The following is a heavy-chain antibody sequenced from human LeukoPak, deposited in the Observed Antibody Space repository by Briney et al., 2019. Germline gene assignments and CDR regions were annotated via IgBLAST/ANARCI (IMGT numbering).Heavy chain of an antibody. Sequence: SETLSLTCTVSGGSISSYYWSWIRQPPGKGLEWIGYIYYSGSTKYNPSLKSRVTISVDTSKNQFSLKLSSVTAADTAVYYCAREDGGFDYWGQGTLVTVSS. J-gene: IGHJ4*02. V-gene: IGHV4-59*01. CDR1: GGSISSYY. CDR2: IYYSGST. D-gene: IGHD3-16*01. CDR3: AREDGGFDY.